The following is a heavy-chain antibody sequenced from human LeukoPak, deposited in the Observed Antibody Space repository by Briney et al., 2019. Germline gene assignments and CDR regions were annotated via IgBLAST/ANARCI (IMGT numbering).Heavy chain of an antibody. J-gene: IGHJ4*02. D-gene: IGHD7-27*01. Sequence: GGSLRLSCAASGFTFGSYSMNWVRQAPGKGLEWVSSISSSSSYIYYADSVKGRFTISRDNAKNSLYLQMNSLRAEDTAVYYCARDQLGYYFDYWGQGTLVTVSS. CDR2: ISSSSSYI. CDR3: ARDQLGYYFDY. CDR1: GFTFGSYS. V-gene: IGHV3-21*01.